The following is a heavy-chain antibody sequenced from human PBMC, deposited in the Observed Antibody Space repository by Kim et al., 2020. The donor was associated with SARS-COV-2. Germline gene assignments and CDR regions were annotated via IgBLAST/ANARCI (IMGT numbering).Heavy chain of an antibody. D-gene: IGHD6-13*01. CDR3: ARRRLDSSSWYQGYYYYYMDV. CDR1: GGTFSSYA. J-gene: IGHJ6*03. CDR2: IIPILGIA. Sequence: SVKVSCKASGGTFSSYAISWVRQAPGQGLEWMGRIIPILGIANYAQKFQGRVTITADKSTSTAYMELSSLRSEDTAVYYCARRRLDSSSWYQGYYYYYMDVWGKGTTVTVSS. V-gene: IGHV1-69*04.